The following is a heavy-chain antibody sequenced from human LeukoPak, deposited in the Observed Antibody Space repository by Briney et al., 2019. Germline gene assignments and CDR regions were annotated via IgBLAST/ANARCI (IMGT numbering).Heavy chain of an antibody. D-gene: IGHD3-10*01. V-gene: IGHV3-23*01. CDR1: GFTLSSYA. CDR3: AKQLNSGNFYPTGDDY. CDR2: ISASGADT. Sequence: PGGSLRLSCAASGFTLSSYATSWVRQAPGKSIEWVSAISASGADTYYADSVKGRFTISRDTSKNTVYLQMNSLRDEDTAVYYCAKQLNSGNFYPTGDDYWGQGTLVTVSS. J-gene: IGHJ4*02.